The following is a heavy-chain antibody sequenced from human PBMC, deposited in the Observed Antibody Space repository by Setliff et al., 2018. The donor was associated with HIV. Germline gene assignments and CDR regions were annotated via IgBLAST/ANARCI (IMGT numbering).Heavy chain of an antibody. J-gene: IGHJ4*02. CDR2: ITSSGTTT. CDR3: AIIRVNGSPY. CDR1: GFTVSSHY. Sequence: PGGSLRLSCAASGFTVSSHYMSWVRQAPGKGLEWVSYITSSGTTTLYGDSMRGRFTASRDNAESSMYLQMNNLRAEDTAVYYCAIIRVNGSPYWGQGTPVTVSS. V-gene: IGHV3-11*04. D-gene: IGHD3-10*01.